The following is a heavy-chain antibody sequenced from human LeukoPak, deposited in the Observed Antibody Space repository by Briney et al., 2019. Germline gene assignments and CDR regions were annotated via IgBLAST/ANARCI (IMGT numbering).Heavy chain of an antibody. Sequence: SATLSLTCTVSGASITTDSYYWSWIRQPPGKGLEWIGYIYHSGGTSYNPSLKSRVTISVDTSKNQFSLRLSSVTAADTAVYYCARASTDLRNYYYYYMDVWGKGTTVTVSS. CDR3: ARASTDLRNYYYYYMDV. D-gene: IGHD4-11*01. V-gene: IGHV4-61*01. CDR2: IYHSGGT. CDR1: GASITTDSYY. J-gene: IGHJ6*03.